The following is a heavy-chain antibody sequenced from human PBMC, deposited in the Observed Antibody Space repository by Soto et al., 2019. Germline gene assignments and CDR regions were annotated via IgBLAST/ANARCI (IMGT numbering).Heavy chain of an antibody. D-gene: IGHD6-13*01. CDR1: GGSVSSGSYY. CDR3: ARDRTRNTAAAGTSLDGMDV. Sequence: SETLSLTCTVSGGSVSSGSYYWSWIRQPPGKGLEWIGYIYYSGSTNYNPSLKSRVTISVDTSKNQFSLKLSSVTAADTAVYYCARDRTRNTAAAGTSLDGMDVWGQGTTVTVSS. J-gene: IGHJ6*02. CDR2: IYYSGST. V-gene: IGHV4-61*01.